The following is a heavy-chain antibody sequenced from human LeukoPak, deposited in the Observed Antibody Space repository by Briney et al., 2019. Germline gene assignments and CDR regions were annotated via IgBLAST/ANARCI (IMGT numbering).Heavy chain of an antibody. CDR3: ARPNYYDSSGYYDGDY. CDR1: GYTFTGYY. V-gene: IGHV1-2*02. J-gene: IGHJ4*02. CDR2: INPNSGGT. D-gene: IGHD3-22*01. Sequence: ASVKVSCKASGYTFTGYYMHWVRQAPGQGLEWMGWINPNSGGTNYAQEFQGRVTMTRDTSISTAYMELSRLRSDDTAVYYCARPNYYDSSGYYDGDYWGQGTLVTVSS.